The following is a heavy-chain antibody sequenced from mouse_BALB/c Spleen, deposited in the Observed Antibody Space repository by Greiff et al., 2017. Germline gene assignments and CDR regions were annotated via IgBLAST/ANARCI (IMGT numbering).Heavy chain of an antibody. CDR3: ARRRGTYYGSSSFAY. CDR1: GFTFSSYA. D-gene: IGHD1-1*01. J-gene: IGHJ3*01. Sequence: EVQLVESGGGLVKPGGSLKLSCAASGFTFSSYAMSWVRQTPEKRLEWVATISSGGSYTYYPDSVKGRFTISRDNAKNTLYLQMSSLRSEDTAMYYCARRRGTYYGSSSFAYWGQGTLVTVSA. CDR2: ISSGGSYT. V-gene: IGHV5-9-3*01.